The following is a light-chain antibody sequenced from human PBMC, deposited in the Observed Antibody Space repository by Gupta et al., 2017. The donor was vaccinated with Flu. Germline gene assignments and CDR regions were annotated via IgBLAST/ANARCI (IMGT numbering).Light chain of an antibody. CDR3: QAWDSSTFWV. CDR2: QDS. Sequence: SYELTQPPSVSVSPGQTASITCSGDKLGDKYACWYQQKPGQSHVLVIYQDSKRPSGIPERFSGSNSGNTATLTISGTQAMDEADYYCQAWDSSTFWVFGGGTKLTVL. V-gene: IGLV3-1*01. J-gene: IGLJ3*02. CDR1: KLGDKY.